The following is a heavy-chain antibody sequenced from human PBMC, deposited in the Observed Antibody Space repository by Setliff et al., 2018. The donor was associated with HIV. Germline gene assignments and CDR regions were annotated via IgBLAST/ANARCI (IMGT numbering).Heavy chain of an antibody. CDR3: ATAYESNGYDYYFDL. D-gene: IGHD3-22*01. J-gene: IGHJ2*01. Sequence: GSLRLSCAGSGFIFSAYGMNWVRQAPGKGLEWVTSIQFDGNNKYYSDSVKGRFSISRDNSRNTAYLQLNSLRVEDTAVYFCATAYESNGYDYYFDLWGRGTLVTVSS. CDR1: GFIFSAYG. CDR2: IQFDGNNK. V-gene: IGHV3-30*02.